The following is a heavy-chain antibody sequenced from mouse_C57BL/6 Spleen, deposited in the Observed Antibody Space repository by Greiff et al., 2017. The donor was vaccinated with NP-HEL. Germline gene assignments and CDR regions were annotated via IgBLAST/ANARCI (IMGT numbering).Heavy chain of an antibody. V-gene: IGHV14-1*01. Sequence: VQLQQSGAELVRPGASVKLSCTASGFNIKDYYMHWVKQRPEQGLEWIGRIDPEDGDTEYAPKFQGKATMTADTSSNTAYLQLSSLTSEDTAVYYCTPSGDGSSYWYFDVWGTGTTVTVSS. D-gene: IGHD1-1*01. CDR2: IDPEDGDT. J-gene: IGHJ1*03. CDR3: TPSGDGSSYWYFDV. CDR1: GFNIKDYY.